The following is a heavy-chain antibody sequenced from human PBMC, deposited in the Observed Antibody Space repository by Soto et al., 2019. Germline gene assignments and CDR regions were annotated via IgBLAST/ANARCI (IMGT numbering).Heavy chain of an antibody. CDR3: ARYKSNYYYGMDV. D-gene: IGHD1-20*01. J-gene: IGHJ6*02. Sequence: SGTLSLTGTASGGSFSTYYWGWFPQPPGKGLEWIGYIYYSGITNYNPSLKSRVTISVDTSKNQFSLKLSSVTAADTAVYYCARYKSNYYYGMDVWGQGTTVTVS. V-gene: IGHV4-59*01. CDR2: IYYSGIT. CDR1: GGSFSTYY.